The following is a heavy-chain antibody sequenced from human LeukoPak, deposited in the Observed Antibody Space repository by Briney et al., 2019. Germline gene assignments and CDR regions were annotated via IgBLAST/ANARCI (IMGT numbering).Heavy chain of an antibody. Sequence: ASVKVSCKASGYAFTGYYMHWVRQAPGQGLEWMGWINPNSGGTNFAQRFQGRVTMTRDTSISTAYMELSRLRSDDTAVYYCARGDYYDSSGYLDYWGQGTLVTVSS. CDR2: INPNSGGT. V-gene: IGHV1-2*02. CDR3: ARGDYYDSSGYLDY. J-gene: IGHJ4*02. D-gene: IGHD3-22*01. CDR1: GYAFTGYY.